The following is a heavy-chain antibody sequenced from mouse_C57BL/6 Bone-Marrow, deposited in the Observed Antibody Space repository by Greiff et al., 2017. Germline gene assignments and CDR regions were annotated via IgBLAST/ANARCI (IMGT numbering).Heavy chain of an antibody. V-gene: IGHV1-82*01. CDR3: ARRRPYCYSNVYCDV. CDR2: IYPGDGDT. J-gene: IGHJ1*03. Sequence: VQVVESGPELVKPGASVKISCKASGYAFSSSWMNWVKQRPGKGLEWIGRIYPGDGDTNYNGTFKGQATLTADNSSSPAYMQLRRLTSEDSAVYSCARRRPYCYSNVYCDVWGTGTTVTVSS. D-gene: IGHD1-1*01. CDR1: GYAFSSSW.